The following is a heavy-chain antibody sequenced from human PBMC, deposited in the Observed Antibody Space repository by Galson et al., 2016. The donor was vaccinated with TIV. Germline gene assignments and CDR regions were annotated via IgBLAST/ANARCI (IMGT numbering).Heavy chain of an antibody. D-gene: IGHD3-3*01. CDR1: GFSFSNYA. CDR2: IGGSGGSP. Sequence: SLRLSCAASGFSFSNYAMSWVRQAPGRGLEWVSGIGGSGGSPNYGDSVKGRFTISRDNSKNIPYLQMNSLRAEDTAVYYCAKRPIITIFGAGSNYCDSWGQGTLVTVSS. J-gene: IGHJ4*02. V-gene: IGHV3-23*01. CDR3: AKRPIITIFGAGSNYCDS.